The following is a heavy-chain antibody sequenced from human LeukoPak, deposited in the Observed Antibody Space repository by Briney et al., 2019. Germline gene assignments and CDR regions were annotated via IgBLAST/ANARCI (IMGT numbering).Heavy chain of an antibody. J-gene: IGHJ4*02. CDR2: IIPIFGTA. Sequence: GASVKVSCKASGGTFSSYAISWVRQAPGQGLEWIGGIIPIFGTANYAQKFQGRVTITTDESTSTAYMELSSLRSEDTAVYYCARGGDGYPTRGPYFDYWGQGTLATVSS. D-gene: IGHD5-24*01. CDR3: ARGGDGYPTRGPYFDY. V-gene: IGHV1-69*05. CDR1: GGTFSSYA.